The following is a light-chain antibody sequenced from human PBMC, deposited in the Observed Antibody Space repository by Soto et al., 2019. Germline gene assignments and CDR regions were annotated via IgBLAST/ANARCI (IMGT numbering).Light chain of an antibody. V-gene: IGKV3-15*01. CDR3: QQYGSSPFT. J-gene: IGKJ3*01. CDR1: VSVRTD. Sequence: PGQRATLSCRASVSVRTDLAWYQQKPGQAPRLLIYGASTRAAGVPVRFSGSGSGSEFTLTIDTLQSEDFAVYYCQQYGSSPFTFGPGTKVDI. CDR2: GAS.